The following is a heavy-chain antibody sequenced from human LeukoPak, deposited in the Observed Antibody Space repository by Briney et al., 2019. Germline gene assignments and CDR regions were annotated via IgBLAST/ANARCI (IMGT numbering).Heavy chain of an antibody. Sequence: ASVKVSCKASGGTFSGYDISWVRQAPGQGLEWMGGIMPMFGKTNYAQKFQGRVTTTADKATSTAYMELSSLRSEDTAVYYCAGGRTDIVVVPATLRNYYFDYWGQGTLVTVSS. CDR3: AGGRTDIVVVPATLRNYYFDY. CDR2: IMPMFGKT. D-gene: IGHD2-2*01. J-gene: IGHJ4*02. V-gene: IGHV1-69*06. CDR1: GGTFSGYD.